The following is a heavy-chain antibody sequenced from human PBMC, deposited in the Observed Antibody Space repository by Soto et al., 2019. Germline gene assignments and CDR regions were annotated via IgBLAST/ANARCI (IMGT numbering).Heavy chain of an antibody. CDR1: GYSFTNYY. D-gene: IGHD6-19*01. CDR2: IDPSGGAT. V-gene: IGHV1-46*01. CDR3: ARGQGGQWLVPADY. J-gene: IGHJ4*02. Sequence: QVLLVQSGAEVKKPGASVKISCKASGYSFTNYYVHWVRQAPGQGLGWMGMIDPSGGATSYAQKSQERIDMITDTSTSTVYMELSSLTSEATAVYYCARGQGGQWLVPADYWGQGTLVAVSS.